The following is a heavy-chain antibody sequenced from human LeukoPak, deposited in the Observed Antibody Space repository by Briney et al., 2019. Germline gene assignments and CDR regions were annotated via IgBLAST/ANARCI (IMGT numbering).Heavy chain of an antibody. CDR2: IVVGSGNT. Sequence: SVKVSCMASGFTFTSSAMRGGRQARGQRRGWVGWIVVGSGNTNYAQKFQERVTITRDMSASTAYMELSSLRSEDTAVYYCAAESMISGSYYSDGDYYYGMDVWGQGTMVTVSS. J-gene: IGHJ6*02. CDR3: AAESMISGSYYSDGDYYYGMDV. CDR1: GFTFTSSA. D-gene: IGHD1-26*01. V-gene: IGHV1-58*02.